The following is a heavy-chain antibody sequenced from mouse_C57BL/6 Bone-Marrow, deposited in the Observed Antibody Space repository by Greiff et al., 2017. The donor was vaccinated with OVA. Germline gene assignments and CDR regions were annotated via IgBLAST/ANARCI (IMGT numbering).Heavy chain of an antibody. D-gene: IGHD2-4*01. Sequence: VQLQHSGAELVRPGASVKLSCTASGFNIKDDYMHWVKQRPEQGLEWIGWIDPENGDTEYASKFQGKATITADTSSNTAYLQLSSLTSEDTAVYYCTTYYDYDVLFDYWGQGTTLTVSS. CDR2: IDPENGDT. CDR3: TTYYDYDVLFDY. V-gene: IGHV14-4*01. J-gene: IGHJ2*01. CDR1: GFNIKDDY.